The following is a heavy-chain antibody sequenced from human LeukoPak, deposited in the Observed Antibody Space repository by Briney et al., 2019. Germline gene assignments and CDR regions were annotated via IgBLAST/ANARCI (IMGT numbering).Heavy chain of an antibody. D-gene: IGHD3-22*01. CDR1: GFTFSSYW. CDR2: IKQDGSEK. CDR3: ARGGVDYYDSSGHFDY. Sequence: GGSLRLSCAASGFTFSSYWMSWVRQAPGKGLEWVANIKQDGSEKYYVDSVKGRFTISRDNAKNSLYLQMNSLRAEDTAVYYCARGGVDYYDSSGHFDYWGQGTLVTVSS. J-gene: IGHJ4*02. V-gene: IGHV3-7*01.